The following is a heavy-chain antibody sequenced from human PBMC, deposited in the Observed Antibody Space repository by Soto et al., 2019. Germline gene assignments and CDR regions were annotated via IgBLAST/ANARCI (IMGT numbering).Heavy chain of an antibody. CDR3: ARVTKYYDILTGYGSYGNWFDP. Sequence: QVQLQESGPGLLKPSGTLSLTCAVSSGSFSSSNWWSWVGQPPGKGLGWIGEIYHSGSTHYNPSLKSRVTISVDKSKNQFSLKLSSVTAADTAVYYCARVTKYYDILTGYGSYGNWFDPWGQGTLVTVSS. J-gene: IGHJ5*02. V-gene: IGHV4-4*02. CDR1: SGSFSSSNW. CDR2: IYHSGST. D-gene: IGHD3-9*01.